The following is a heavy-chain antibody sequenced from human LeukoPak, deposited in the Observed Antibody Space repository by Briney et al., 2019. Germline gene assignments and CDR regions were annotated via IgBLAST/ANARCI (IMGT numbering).Heavy chain of an antibody. CDR2: IWYDGSNK. CDR3: ARESMVRGVYFDY. CDR1: GFTFSNYG. Sequence: PGRSLRLSCAASGFTFSNYGMHWVRQAPGKGLEWVALIWYDGSNKYYADSVKGRFTISRDNSKNTLYLQMNSLRAEDTAVYYCARESMVRGVYFDYWGQGTLVTVSS. D-gene: IGHD3-10*01. V-gene: IGHV3-33*01. J-gene: IGHJ4*02.